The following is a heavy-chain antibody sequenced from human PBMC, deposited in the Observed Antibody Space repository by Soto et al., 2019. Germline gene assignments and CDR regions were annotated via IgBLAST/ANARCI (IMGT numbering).Heavy chain of an antibody. J-gene: IGHJ4*02. CDR3: ARVVGYDILTGYYNYFGY. CDR1: GYTFTSYA. V-gene: IGHV1-3*01. D-gene: IGHD3-9*01. Sequence: ASATIPSTASGYTFTSYAMHWLRLALGQTLEWMGWINAGNGNTKFSHKYQGRVTITRDTSESTAYMELSSLRSEDTAVYCCARVVGYDILTGYYNYFGYWGQGTLVTVSS. CDR2: INAGNGNT.